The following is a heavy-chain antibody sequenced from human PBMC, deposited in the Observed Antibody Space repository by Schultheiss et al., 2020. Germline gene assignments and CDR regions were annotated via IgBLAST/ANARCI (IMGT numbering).Heavy chain of an antibody. Sequence: SETLSLTCTVSGGSISSGGYYWSWIRQHPGKGLEWIGDIYYSGSTYYNPSLKSRVSISVDTSKNQFSLKLSSVTAADTAVYYCARVGYCSSTSCYMNWFDPRGPGTLVTGS. D-gene: IGHD2-2*02. CDR2: IYYSGST. J-gene: IGHJ5*02. CDR1: GGSISSGGYY. V-gene: IGHV4-31*03. CDR3: ARVGYCSSTSCYMNWFDP.